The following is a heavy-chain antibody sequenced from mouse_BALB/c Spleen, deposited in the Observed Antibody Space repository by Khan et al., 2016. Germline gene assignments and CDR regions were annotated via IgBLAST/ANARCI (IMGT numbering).Heavy chain of an antibody. CDR2: INPDSSMI. V-gene: IGHV4-1*02. D-gene: IGHD2-1*01. CDR1: GFDFSRYW. CDR3: ARRVNYSWFAY. Sequence: EVKLLESGGGLVQPGGSLKFSCAASGFDFSRYWMSWVRQAPGKGLEWIGEINPDSSMINYTPSLKDKFIISRDNAKNTLYLQMSKVRSEDTALYYCARRVNYSWFAYWGQGTLVTASA. J-gene: IGHJ3*01.